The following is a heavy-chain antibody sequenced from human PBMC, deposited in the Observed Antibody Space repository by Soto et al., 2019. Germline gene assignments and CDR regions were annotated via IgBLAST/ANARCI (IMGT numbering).Heavy chain of an antibody. D-gene: IGHD2-15*01. J-gene: IGHJ4*02. V-gene: IGHV4-59*08. CDR2: IYYSGST. CDR3: AKMVAGRTFYFDY. CDR1: GGSISTYY. Sequence: SEALSLTCSGAGGSISTYYWSWIRQPPGKGLEWIGYIYYSGSTNYNPSLKSRVTISVDTSKNQFSLKLSSVTAADTAVYYCAKMVAGRTFYFDYWGQGTLVTVSS.